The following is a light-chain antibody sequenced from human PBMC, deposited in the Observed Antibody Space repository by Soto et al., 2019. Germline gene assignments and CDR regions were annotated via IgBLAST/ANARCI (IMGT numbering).Light chain of an antibody. CDR2: NAS. Sequence: EIVLTQSPATLSLSPGERATLSCRASQSVNSYLAWYQQKPGQAPRLLIYNASNRATGIPARFSGSGSGTDFNLTISSLEPEDFAVYYCQQRNTWPRITFGQGTRLEIK. J-gene: IGKJ5*01. CDR3: QQRNTWPRIT. V-gene: IGKV3-11*01. CDR1: QSVNSY.